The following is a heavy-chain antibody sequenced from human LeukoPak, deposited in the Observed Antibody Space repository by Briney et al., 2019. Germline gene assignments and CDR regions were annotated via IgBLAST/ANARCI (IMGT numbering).Heavy chain of an antibody. J-gene: IGHJ6*02. CDR3: ARGVDYDFWSGYYTGSYYYYGMDV. V-gene: IGHV3-20*01. Sequence: GGSLRLSCAASGFTFDDYGMSWVRQAPGKGLEWVSGINWNGGSTGYADSVKGRFTIPRDNAKNSLYLQMNSLRAEDTALYHCARGVDYDFWSGYYTGSYYYYGMDVWGQGTTVTVSS. CDR2: INWNGGST. D-gene: IGHD3-3*01. CDR1: GFTFDDYG.